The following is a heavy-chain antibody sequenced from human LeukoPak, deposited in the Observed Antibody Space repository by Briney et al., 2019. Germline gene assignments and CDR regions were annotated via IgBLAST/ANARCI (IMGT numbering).Heavy chain of an antibody. V-gene: IGHV4-4*09. CDR1: GGSINTYY. Sequence: SETLSLTCAVSGGSINTYYWSWIRQPPGKGLEWVGYIYSTGNTNYNPSLKGRVTISLDTSKNKFSLNLSSVTAADTAVYYCAKHDTVFGAAHFYMDVWGKGTTVTVSS. CDR2: IYSTGNT. CDR3: AKHDTVFGAAHFYMDV. D-gene: IGHD3-3*01. J-gene: IGHJ6*03.